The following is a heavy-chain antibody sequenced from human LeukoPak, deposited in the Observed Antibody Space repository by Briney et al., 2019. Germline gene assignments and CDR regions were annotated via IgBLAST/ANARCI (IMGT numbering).Heavy chain of an antibody. CDR1: GYTFTSYA. Sequence: SVKVSCKASGYTFTSYAISWVRQAPRQGLEWMGRIIPIFGTANYAQKFQGRVTITTDESTSTAYMELSSLRSEDTAVYYCARGPPATCGGDCYGHFDYWGQGTLVTVSS. J-gene: IGHJ4*02. D-gene: IGHD2-21*02. V-gene: IGHV1-69*05. CDR3: ARGPPATCGGDCYGHFDY. CDR2: IIPIFGTA.